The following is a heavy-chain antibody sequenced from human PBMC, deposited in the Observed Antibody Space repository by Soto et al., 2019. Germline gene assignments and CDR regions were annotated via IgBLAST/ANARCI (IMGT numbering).Heavy chain of an antibody. CDR3: ARDRGGSGSYYRVSLNWFDP. D-gene: IGHD3-10*01. Sequence: SETLSLTCTVSGGSISSYCWSWIRQPPGKGLEWIGYIYYSGSTNYNPSLKSRVTISVDTSKNQFSLKLSSVTAADTAVYYCARDRGGSGSYYRVSLNWFDPWGQGTLVTVSS. V-gene: IGHV4-59*01. CDR1: GGSISSYC. J-gene: IGHJ5*02. CDR2: IYYSGST.